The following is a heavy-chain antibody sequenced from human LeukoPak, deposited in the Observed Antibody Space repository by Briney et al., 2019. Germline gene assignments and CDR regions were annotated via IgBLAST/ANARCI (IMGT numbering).Heavy chain of an antibody. Sequence: GGSLRLSCAASGFTFSSYGMHWVRQAPGKGLEWVSYISGNDPTIYYADSVRGRFTISRDNAKNSLYLQMNSLRAEDTAVYYCARVRFETSGRAFDIWGQGTMVTVSS. CDR1: GFTFSSYG. CDR2: ISGNDPTI. J-gene: IGHJ3*02. D-gene: IGHD3-3*01. CDR3: ARVRFETSGRAFDI. V-gene: IGHV3-48*04.